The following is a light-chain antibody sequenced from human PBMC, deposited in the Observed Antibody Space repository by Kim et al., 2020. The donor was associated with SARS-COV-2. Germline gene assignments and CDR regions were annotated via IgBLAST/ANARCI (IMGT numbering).Light chain of an antibody. CDR3: SSYTGSNTLGV. J-gene: IGLJ1*01. CDR2: DVS. V-gene: IGLV2-14*03. CDR1: TSDIGAYNY. Sequence: SITVSCTGTTSDIGAYNYVSWYQQHPGKAPKLMIYDVSNRPSGVSNRFSGSKSGNTASLTISGLRAEDEADYYCSSYTGSNTLGVFGTGTQLTVL.